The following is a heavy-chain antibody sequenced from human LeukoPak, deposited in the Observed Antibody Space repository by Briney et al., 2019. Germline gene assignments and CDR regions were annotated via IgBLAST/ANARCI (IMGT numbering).Heavy chain of an antibody. J-gene: IGHJ4*02. V-gene: IGHV3-9*01. Sequence: PGGSLRLSCAASGFTFNDYAMHWVRQAPGKGLEWVSGISWNRGSTDYADSVKGRFTISRDNAENSLYLQMNSLRAEDTAFYYCAKAEGFFGGYYDHWGQGTLVTVSS. CDR1: GFTFNDYA. D-gene: IGHD4-23*01. CDR2: ISWNRGST. CDR3: AKAEGFFGGYYDH.